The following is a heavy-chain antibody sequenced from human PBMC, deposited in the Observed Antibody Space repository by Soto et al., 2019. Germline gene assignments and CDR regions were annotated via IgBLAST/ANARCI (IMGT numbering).Heavy chain of an antibody. J-gene: IGHJ6*02. CDR2: IYWDDDK. D-gene: IGHD2-21*02. CDR3: VQSRCGGDCLQSYSSHSYSGVAV. CDR1: GLSLSTTGVG. Sequence: QITLKESGPTLVKPTQILTLTCTFSGLSLSTTGVGVGWIRQPPGKALEWLALIYWDDDKRYSPSLKSRLTNTKDPSQNQVVLTMTNMDPVDTATYYCVQSRCGGDCLQSYSSHSYSGVAVWGQGTRVTVSS. V-gene: IGHV2-5*02.